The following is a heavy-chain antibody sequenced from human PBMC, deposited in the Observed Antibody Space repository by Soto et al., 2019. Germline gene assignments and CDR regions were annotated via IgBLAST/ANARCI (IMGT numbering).Heavy chain of an antibody. CDR1: GFTFSSYS. J-gene: IGHJ4*02. Sequence: GGSLRLSCAASGFTFSSYSMNWVRQAPGKGLEWVSYISSSTIYYADSVKGRFTISRDNAKNSLYLQMNSLRAEDTALYYCARDWGDILILGYWGQGTLVTLSS. CDR3: ARDWGDILILGY. CDR2: ISSSTI. V-gene: IGHV3-48*01. D-gene: IGHD3-9*01.